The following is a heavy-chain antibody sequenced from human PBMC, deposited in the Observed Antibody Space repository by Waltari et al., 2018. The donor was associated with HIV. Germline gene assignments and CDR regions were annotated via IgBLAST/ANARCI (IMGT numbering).Heavy chain of an antibody. J-gene: IGHJ3*01. CDR3: AKDPNDYDTRGPL. D-gene: IGHD3-22*01. V-gene: IGHV4-59*01. Sequence: QVQLQESGPGLVKPSETLSLMCTVSGGSIGTNFWSWIRQPPGKGLEGIGYVFYSGTTNYNPSLKSRVTISVDTSKNQFSLNLRSVTAADTAVYYCAKDPNDYDTRGPLWGQGAMVTVSS. CDR2: VFYSGTT. CDR1: GGSIGTNF.